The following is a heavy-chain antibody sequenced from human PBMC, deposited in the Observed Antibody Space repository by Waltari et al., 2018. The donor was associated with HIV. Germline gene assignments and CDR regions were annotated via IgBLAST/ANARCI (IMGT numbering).Heavy chain of an antibody. CDR3: ARGGCSGGTCYSKSFDL. Sequence: QVQLVQSGAEMKMSGSSVKVSCKASGGTFSSYTISWVRQAPGQGLEWMGGIIPKLGTVKYAQKFQGRVTMTADESTCTVYLELTSLRSDDTAVYYCARGGCSGGTCYSKSFDLWGQGTLVTVSS. J-gene: IGHJ3*01. CDR1: GGTFSSYT. CDR2: IIPKLGTV. V-gene: IGHV1-69*01. D-gene: IGHD2-15*01.